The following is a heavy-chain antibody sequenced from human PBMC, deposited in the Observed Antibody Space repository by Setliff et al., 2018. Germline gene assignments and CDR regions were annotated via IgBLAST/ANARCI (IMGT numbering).Heavy chain of an antibody. CDR3: ARSSSFRGPCTGGSCSDFDA. D-gene: IGHD2-15*01. Sequence: PGGSLRLSCAASGFTFSKYWMSWVRQAPGTGLEWVSFIIPSSSHIYYADSAEGRFTISRDNAKNSVDLEMNSLRAEDTAVYYCARSSSFRGPCTGGSCSDFDAWGQGSLVTVSS. J-gene: IGHJ4*02. CDR2: IIPSSSHI. V-gene: IGHV3-21*04. CDR1: GFTFSKYW.